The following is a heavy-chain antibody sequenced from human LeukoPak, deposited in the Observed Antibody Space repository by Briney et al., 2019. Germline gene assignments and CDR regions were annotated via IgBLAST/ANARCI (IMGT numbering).Heavy chain of an antibody. Sequence: GASVKVSCKASGGTFSSYAISWVRQAPGQGLEWMGRIIPILGIANYAQKFQGRVTITADKSTSTAYMELSSLRSEDTAVYYCAKGEYYYGSGSYYQHPLFDYWGQGTLVTVSS. CDR1: GGTFSSYA. J-gene: IGHJ4*02. D-gene: IGHD3-10*01. CDR2: IIPILGIA. CDR3: AKGEYYYGSGSYYQHPLFDY. V-gene: IGHV1-69*04.